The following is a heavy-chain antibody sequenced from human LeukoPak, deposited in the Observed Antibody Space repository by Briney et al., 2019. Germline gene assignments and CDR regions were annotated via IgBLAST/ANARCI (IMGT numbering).Heavy chain of an antibody. CDR1: GFTFSSYS. J-gene: IGHJ4*02. CDR2: ISSSSSYI. Sequence: GGSLRLSCAASGFTFSSYSMNWVRQAPGKGLEWVSSISSSSSYIYYADSVKGRFTISRDNAKNSLYLQVNSLRAEDTAVYYCARETYYYDSSGYYYVDYWGQGTLVTVSS. V-gene: IGHV3-21*01. CDR3: ARETYYYDSSGYYYVDY. D-gene: IGHD3-22*01.